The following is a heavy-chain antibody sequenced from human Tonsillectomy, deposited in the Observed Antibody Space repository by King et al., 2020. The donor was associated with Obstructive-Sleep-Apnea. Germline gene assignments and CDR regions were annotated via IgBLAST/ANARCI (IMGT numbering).Heavy chain of an antibody. CDR3: ASKDVAGLETGFDY. J-gene: IGHJ4*02. CDR1: GYTFTGYF. D-gene: IGHD6-19*01. Sequence: QLVQSGAEVKKPGASVKVSCKASGYTFTGYFMHWVRQAPGQGLDGMGWINCHSGGTNYAQKFQGWGTMTRDTSLSTAYMELTCLKSDDTAVYFCASKDVAGLETGFDYWGQGTLVTVSS. CDR2: INCHSGGT. V-gene: IGHV1-2*04.